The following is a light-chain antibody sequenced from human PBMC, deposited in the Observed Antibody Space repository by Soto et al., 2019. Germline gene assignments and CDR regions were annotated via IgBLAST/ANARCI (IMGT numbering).Light chain of an antibody. Sequence: DIQMTQSPSVVSASVGDTVTVTCRASQGITTFLAWFRQRPGRVPERLIYGASSLQSGVPSRFSGRGSGTELTLTISSLQPEDFGIYYCLQHYSYPYTFGPGTKLEIK. CDR1: QGITTF. V-gene: IGKV1-17*03. CDR2: GAS. CDR3: LQHYSYPYT. J-gene: IGKJ2*01.